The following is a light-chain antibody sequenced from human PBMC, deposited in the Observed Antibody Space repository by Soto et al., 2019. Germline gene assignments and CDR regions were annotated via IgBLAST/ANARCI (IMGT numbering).Light chain of an antibody. V-gene: IGLV1-40*01. J-gene: IGLJ1*01. CDR2: GIS. CDR3: QSYDSSLSGYV. CDR1: DSNIGAGYD. Sequence: QSVLTQPPSVSGAPGQRVTISCTGGDSNIGAGYDVHWYQQLPEAAPKLLVYGISNRPSGVPDRFSGSKSGSSASLAITGLQAEDEADYYCQSYDSSLSGYVFGTGTKLTVL.